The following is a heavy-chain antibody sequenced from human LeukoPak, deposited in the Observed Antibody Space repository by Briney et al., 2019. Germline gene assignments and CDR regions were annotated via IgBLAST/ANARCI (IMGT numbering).Heavy chain of an antibody. CDR1: GYTFINYG. J-gene: IGHJ4*02. CDR2: INPSSGDT. V-gene: IGHV1-2*02. Sequence: ASVKVSCKASGYTFINYGISWVRQAPGQGLEWMGRINPSSGDTNYAQKSQGRVTMTRDTSISTAYLELSTLTSDDTAVYFCARVSVAGTPDRDYSDYWGQGTLVTVSS. CDR3: ARVSVAGTPDRDYSDY. D-gene: IGHD6-19*01.